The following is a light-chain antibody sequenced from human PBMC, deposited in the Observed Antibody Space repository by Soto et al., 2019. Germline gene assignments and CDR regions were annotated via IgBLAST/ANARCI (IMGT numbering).Light chain of an antibody. Sequence: QSALTQPASVSGSPGQSITISCTGTSSDVGSYNLVSWYQQHPGKAPKLMIYEVSKRPSGVSNRFSGSKSGNTASLTISGLQSEDEADYYCSSYAGSRTFVVFGGGTKLTVL. CDR1: SSDVGSYNL. V-gene: IGLV2-23*02. CDR3: SSYAGSRTFVV. J-gene: IGLJ2*01. CDR2: EVS.